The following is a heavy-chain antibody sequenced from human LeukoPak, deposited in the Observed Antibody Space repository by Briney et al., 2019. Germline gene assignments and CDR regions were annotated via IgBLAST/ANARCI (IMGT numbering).Heavy chain of an antibody. D-gene: IGHD5-18*01. Sequence: ASVRVSCKASGYTVTGYYMHWVRQAPGQGLEWMGWMNPNSGGTNYAQKFQGRVTMTRDTSISTAYMELSRLRSDDTAVYYCARDFKFREIQLWSAIDCWGQGTLVTVSS. J-gene: IGHJ4*02. V-gene: IGHV1-2*02. CDR1: GYTVTGYY. CDR3: ARDFKFREIQLWSAIDC. CDR2: MNPNSGGT.